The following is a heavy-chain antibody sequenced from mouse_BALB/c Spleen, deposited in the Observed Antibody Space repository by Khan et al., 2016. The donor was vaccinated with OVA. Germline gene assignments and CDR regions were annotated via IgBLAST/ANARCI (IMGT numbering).Heavy chain of an antibody. V-gene: IGHV2-6-7*01. CDR2: IWSDGRT. CDR1: GFSITDYG. J-gene: IGHJ2*01. CDR3: VRYMYRYFDY. Sequence: VQLQESGPGLVAPSQSLSITCTVSGFSITDYGVNWVRQPPGKGLEWLGMIWSDGRTDYNSSLKSRLSINKDKSKSQVFLKMNSLQTDDTARYYWVRYMYRYFDYWGQGTALTVSS. D-gene: IGHD1-3*01.